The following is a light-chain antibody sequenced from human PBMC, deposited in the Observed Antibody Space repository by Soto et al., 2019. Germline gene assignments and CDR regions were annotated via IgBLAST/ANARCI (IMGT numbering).Light chain of an antibody. Sequence: QSVLTQAPSASGTPGQRVTISCSGRSSNIGSNTVTWYQLLPGTAPKLLIYSNDQWPSGVPDRFSGSKSDTSASLAISGLQTEDEGDYYCATWDYSLNGVVFGGGTKVTVL. CDR2: SND. CDR3: ATWDYSLNGVV. CDR1: SSNIGSNT. V-gene: IGLV1-44*01. J-gene: IGLJ2*01.